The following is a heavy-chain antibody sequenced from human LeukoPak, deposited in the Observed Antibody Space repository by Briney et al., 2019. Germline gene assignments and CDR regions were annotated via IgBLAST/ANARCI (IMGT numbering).Heavy chain of an antibody. CDR3: ARGTGWPLFDY. CDR1: GDSVSRTNIA. V-gene: IGHV6-1*01. Sequence: SQTLSLTCAISGDSVSRTNIAWNWIRQSPSRGLEWLGRTYYRSRWYSDYAVSVISRITINPDTSKNQFSLHLNSMTPEDTGVYYCARGTGWPLFDYWGQGTLVTVSS. J-gene: IGHJ4*02. CDR2: TYYRSRWYS. D-gene: IGHD6-19*01.